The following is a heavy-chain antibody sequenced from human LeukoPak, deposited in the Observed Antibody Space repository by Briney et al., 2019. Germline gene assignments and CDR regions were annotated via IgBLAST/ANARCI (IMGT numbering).Heavy chain of an antibody. V-gene: IGHV1-18*01. CDR2: INTYNGNT. D-gene: IGHD6-13*01. Sequence: GASVKVSCKASGYTLNKFGMSWVRQAPGQGLEWLGWINTYNGNTKLGEKFQGRVTMTTATSTSTVYMELPSLRTADTAVYFCARDTPQHLKRFDCWGQGTLITVSS. CDR1: GYTLNKFG. CDR3: ARDTPQHLKRFDC. J-gene: IGHJ4*02.